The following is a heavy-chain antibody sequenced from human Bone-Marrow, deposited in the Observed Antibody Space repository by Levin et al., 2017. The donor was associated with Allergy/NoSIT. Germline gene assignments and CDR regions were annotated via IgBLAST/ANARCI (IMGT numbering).Heavy chain of an antibody. J-gene: IGHJ6*02. Sequence: ETLSLTCAASGFTFSSYWMSWVRQAPGKGLEWVANIKQDGSEKYYVDSVKGRFTISRDNAKNSLYLQMNSLRAEDTAVYYCAREAVVVPASYGMDVWGQGTTVTVSS. D-gene: IGHD2-2*01. CDR3: AREAVVVPASYGMDV. CDR2: IKQDGSEK. CDR1: GFTFSSYW. V-gene: IGHV3-7*01.